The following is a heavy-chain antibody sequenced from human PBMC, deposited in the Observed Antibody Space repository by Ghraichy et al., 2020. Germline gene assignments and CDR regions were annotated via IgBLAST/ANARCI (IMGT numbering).Heavy chain of an antibody. Sequence: GESLNISCAASGFTFSSNSMHWARQAPGKGLVWVSQINRDGSYISYADSVKGRFTISRDNAKNTLYLQLSSLRAEDTGVYYCIRGTSGWSGVDYWGQGTLVTVSS. D-gene: IGHD6-19*01. V-gene: IGHV3-74*01. CDR3: IRGTSGWSGVDY. CDR1: GFTFSSNS. CDR2: INRDGSYI. J-gene: IGHJ4*02.